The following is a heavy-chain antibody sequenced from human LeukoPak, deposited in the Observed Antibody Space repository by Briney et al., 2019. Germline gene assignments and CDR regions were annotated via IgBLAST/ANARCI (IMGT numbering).Heavy chain of an antibody. CDR2: MNPNSGNT. D-gene: IGHD3-10*01. J-gene: IGHJ6*03. V-gene: IGHV1-8*03. CDR1: GYTFTSYD. CDR3: AGAYGSGSPYYYYYMDV. Sequence: ASVKVSCKASGYTFTSYDINWVRQATGQGLEWMGWMNPNSGNTGYAQKFQGRVTITRNTSISTAYMELSSLRSEDTAVYYCAGAYGSGSPYYYYYMDVWGKGTTVTISS.